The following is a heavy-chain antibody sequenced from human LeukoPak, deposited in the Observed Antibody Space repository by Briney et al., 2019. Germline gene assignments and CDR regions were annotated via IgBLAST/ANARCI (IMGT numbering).Heavy chain of an antibody. CDR2: ISYGGSNK. CDR1: GFTFSSYA. V-gene: IGHV3-30-3*01. Sequence: GRSLRLSCAASGFTFSSYAMHWVRQTPGKGLEWVAVISYGGSNKFYADSVKGRFTISRDNSKNTLYLQMNSLRAEDTAVYYCAREGEEYSSGLDYWGQGTLVSVSS. D-gene: IGHD6-19*01. J-gene: IGHJ4*02. CDR3: AREGEEYSSGLDY.